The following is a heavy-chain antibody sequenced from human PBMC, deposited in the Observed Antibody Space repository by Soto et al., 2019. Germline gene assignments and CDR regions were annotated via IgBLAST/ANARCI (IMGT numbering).Heavy chain of an antibody. J-gene: IGHJ5*02. CDR2: INAGNGNT. V-gene: IGHV1-3*01. Sequence: GASVKVSCKASGYTFTSYAMHWVRQAPGQRLEWMGWINAGNGNTKYSQKFQGRVTITRDTSASTAYMELSSLRSEDTAVYYCARGLPAYSGYEGSWFDPWGQGTLVTVSS. CDR3: ARGLPAYSGYEGSWFDP. CDR1: GYTFTSYA. D-gene: IGHD5-12*01.